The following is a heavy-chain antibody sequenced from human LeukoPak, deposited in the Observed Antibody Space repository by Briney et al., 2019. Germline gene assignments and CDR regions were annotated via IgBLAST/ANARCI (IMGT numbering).Heavy chain of an antibody. V-gene: IGHV3-23*01. CDR2: ITGRSDKT. J-gene: IGHJ4*02. CDR3: AKGGWLDD. D-gene: IGHD6-19*01. Sequence: GGSLRLSCAASGFNFNKYDMAWARQAPGKGLEWVSTITGRSDKTYYTDSVKGRFVTSRDNSKDTLYLQMNSLRAEDTALYYCAKGGWLDDLGQGALVTVSS. CDR1: GFNFNKYD.